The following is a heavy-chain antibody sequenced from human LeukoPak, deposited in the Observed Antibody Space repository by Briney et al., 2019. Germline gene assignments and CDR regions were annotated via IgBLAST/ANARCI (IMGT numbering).Heavy chain of an antibody. D-gene: IGHD1-26*01. CDR2: IYWDDDK. V-gene: IGHV2-5*02. CDR3: AQNRGSRTGIDY. Sequence: SGPTLVKPTQTLTLTCTSSGFSLSTSGVGVGWIRQPPGKALEWLALIYWDDDKRYSPSLKSRLTITKDTSKNQVVLTMTNTDPVDTATYYCAQNRGSRTGIDYWGQGTLVTVSS. J-gene: IGHJ4*02. CDR1: GFSLSTSGVG.